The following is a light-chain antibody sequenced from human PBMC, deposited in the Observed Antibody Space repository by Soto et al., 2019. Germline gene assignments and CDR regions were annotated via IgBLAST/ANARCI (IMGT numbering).Light chain of an antibody. CDR2: GAS. CDR3: QQYNNWPPT. J-gene: IGKJ1*01. Sequence: EIVMTQSPATLSVSPGERATLSCRASQSVSSNLAWYQQKPAQAPRLLIYGASTRATGIPARCSGSGSGTELTLTISSLQSEDFAVYYCQQYNNWPPTFGQGTKVEI. V-gene: IGKV3D-15*01. CDR1: QSVSSN.